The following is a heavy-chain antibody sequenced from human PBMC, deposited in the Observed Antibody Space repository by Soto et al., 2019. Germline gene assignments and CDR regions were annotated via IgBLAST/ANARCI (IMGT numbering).Heavy chain of an antibody. CDR3: AASIFYYGMDV. V-gene: IGHV5-51*01. CDR1: GYTFTNYW. Sequence: VESLKISCKASGYTFTNYWIGWVRQMPGKGLEWMGIIYPGDSDTKYNPSFQGQVTISADKSITTTYLQWSSLKASDTATYYCAASIFYYGMDVWGQGTTVTVS. J-gene: IGHJ6*02. CDR2: IYPGDSDT.